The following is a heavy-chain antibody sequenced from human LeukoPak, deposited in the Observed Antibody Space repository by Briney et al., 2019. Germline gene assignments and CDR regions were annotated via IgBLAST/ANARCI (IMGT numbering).Heavy chain of an antibody. D-gene: IGHD7-27*01. CDR1: GFTFSSYS. V-gene: IGHV3-21*01. Sequence: GGSLRLSCAASGFTFSSYSMNWVRQAPGKGLEWVSSISSSSSYIYYADSVKGRFTISRDNAKNSLYLQMNSLRAEDTALYYCVRDRNWAFDYWGQGTLVTVSS. CDR2: ISSSSSYI. CDR3: VRDRNWAFDY. J-gene: IGHJ4*02.